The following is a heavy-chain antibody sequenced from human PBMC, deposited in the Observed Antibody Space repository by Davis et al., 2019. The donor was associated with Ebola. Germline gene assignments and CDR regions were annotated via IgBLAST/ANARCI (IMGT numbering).Heavy chain of an antibody. Sequence: MPSETLSLTCTVSGGSISSGDYYWSWIRQPPGKGLEWIGYIYYSGSTYYNPSLKSRVTISVDTSKNQFSLKLSSVTAADTAVYYCATASRRNYGAQYYYYGMDVWGQGTTVTVSS. CDR1: GGSISSGDYY. V-gene: IGHV4-30-4*01. CDR2: IYYSGST. CDR3: ATASRRNYGAQYYYYGMDV. J-gene: IGHJ6*02. D-gene: IGHD4-17*01.